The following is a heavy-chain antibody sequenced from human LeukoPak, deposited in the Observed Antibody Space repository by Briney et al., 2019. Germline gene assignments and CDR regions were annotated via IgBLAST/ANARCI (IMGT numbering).Heavy chain of an antibody. Sequence: ASVKVSCKASGYTFTGYYMHWVRQAPGQGLEWMEWINPNSGGTNYAQKFQGRVTMTRDTSISTAYMELSRLRSDDTAVYYCARGSSGVVDAFDIWGQGTMVTVSS. CDR3: ARGSSGVVDAFDI. CDR1: GYTFTGYY. J-gene: IGHJ3*02. D-gene: IGHD6-6*01. V-gene: IGHV1-2*02. CDR2: INPNSGGT.